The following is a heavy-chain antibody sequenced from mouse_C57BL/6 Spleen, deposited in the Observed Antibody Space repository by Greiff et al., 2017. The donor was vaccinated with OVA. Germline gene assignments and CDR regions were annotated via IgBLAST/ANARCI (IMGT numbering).Heavy chain of an antibody. J-gene: IGHJ2*01. CDR1: GYTFTDYY. CDR3: ARGVYDGYPYYFDD. Sequence: EVQLQQSGPELVKPGASVKISCKASGYTFTDYYMNWVKQSHGKSLEWIGDINPNNGGTSYNQKFKGKATLTVDKSSSTAYMELRSLTSEDSAVYYCARGVYDGYPYYFDDWGQGTTLTVSS. V-gene: IGHV1-26*01. CDR2: INPNNGGT. D-gene: IGHD2-3*01.